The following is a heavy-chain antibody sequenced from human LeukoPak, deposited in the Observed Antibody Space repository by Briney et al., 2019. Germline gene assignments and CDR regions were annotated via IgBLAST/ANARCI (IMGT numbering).Heavy chain of an antibody. D-gene: IGHD2-2*01. Sequence: GGSLRLSCAASGFTVNNSWTHWVSHAPGKGLVWVSRINIDGRITNYADSVKGRFTIARDNAKNTLDLQMNSLRPEDTALYYCARYCGSWQDYWGQGTLVTVSS. J-gene: IGHJ4*02. V-gene: IGHV3-74*01. CDR3: ARYCGSWQDY. CDR2: INIDGRIT. CDR1: GFTVNNSW.